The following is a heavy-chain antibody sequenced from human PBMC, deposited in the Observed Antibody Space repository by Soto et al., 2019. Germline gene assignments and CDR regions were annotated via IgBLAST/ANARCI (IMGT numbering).Heavy chain of an antibody. CDR2: TYYRSKWYN. Sequence: SQTLSLPCAISGDSVSGNSAAWNWIRQSPSRGLEWLGRTYYRSKWYNDYAVSVKSRITVTPDKSKNQFSLHLNSVNPEDTAVCCCAREFKYYESSDSYFHSLGQG. V-gene: IGHV6-1*01. J-gene: IGHJ4*02. CDR1: GDSVSGNSAA. CDR3: AREFKYYESSDSYFHS. D-gene: IGHD3-16*01.